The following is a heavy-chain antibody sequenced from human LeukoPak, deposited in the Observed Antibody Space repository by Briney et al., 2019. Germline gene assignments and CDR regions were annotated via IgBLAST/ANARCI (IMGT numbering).Heavy chain of an antibody. D-gene: IGHD6-6*01. CDR3: ARASRGIAARGLDY. CDR2: INHSGST. J-gene: IGHJ4*02. V-gene: IGHV4-34*01. CDR1: GGSFSGYY. Sequence: SETLSLTCAVYGGSFSGYYWSSIRQPPGKGLEWIGEINHSGSTNYNPSLKSRVTISVDTSKNQFSLKLCSVTAADTAVYSCARASRGIAARGLDYWGQGTLVTVSS.